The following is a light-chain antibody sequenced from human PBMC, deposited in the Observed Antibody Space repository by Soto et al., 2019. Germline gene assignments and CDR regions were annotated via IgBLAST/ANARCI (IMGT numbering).Light chain of an antibody. CDR3: AAWDDSLNGPGVV. CDR2: SNS. Sequence: QPVLTQPPSASGTPGQRVTISCSGSSSNIGSNTVNWYQQLPGTAPKLLIYSNSQRPSGVPDRFSGSKSGTSASLAISGLQSEDEADYYCAAWDDSLNGPGVVFGGGTKLTVL. V-gene: IGLV1-44*01. CDR1: SSNIGSNT. J-gene: IGLJ2*01.